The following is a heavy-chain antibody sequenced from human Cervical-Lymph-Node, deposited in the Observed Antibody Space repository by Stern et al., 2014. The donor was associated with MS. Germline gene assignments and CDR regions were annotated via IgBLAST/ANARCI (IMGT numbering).Heavy chain of an antibody. CDR2: LNVGNENT. CDR1: GYNFDSYV. V-gene: IGHV1-3*01. Sequence: QVQLVQSGAAVKRPGASVKISCAASGYNFDSYVIHWVRQAPGQRLEWMGWLNVGNENTKYSQRFQGRLVITKDTSATTAYMELSSLRSEDTAVYFCARAGEGLLEGYLDFWGQGTLVTVSS. CDR3: ARAGEGLLEGYLDF. D-gene: IGHD7-27*01. J-gene: IGHJ4*02.